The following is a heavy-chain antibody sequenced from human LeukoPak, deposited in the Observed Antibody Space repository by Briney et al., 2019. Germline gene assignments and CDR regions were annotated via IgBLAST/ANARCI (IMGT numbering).Heavy chain of an antibody. CDR2: FSGSGGST. V-gene: IGHV3-23*01. J-gene: IGHJ4*02. Sequence: GGSLRLSCAASGFTFSTYAMSWVRQAPGKGLEWVSAFSGSGGSTYYANSVKGRFTISRDNSKNTLYLQMNSLRAEDTAVYYCARSGLSRFGFWGQGTLVTVSS. CDR3: ARSGLSRFGF. D-gene: IGHD2/OR15-2a*01. CDR1: GFTFSTYA.